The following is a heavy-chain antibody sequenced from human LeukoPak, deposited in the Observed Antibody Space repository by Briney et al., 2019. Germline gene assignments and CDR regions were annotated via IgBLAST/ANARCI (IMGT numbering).Heavy chain of an antibody. CDR3: ARDSPGGGMIVVVSDAFDI. J-gene: IGHJ3*02. CDR2: IYTSGST. D-gene: IGHD3-22*01. Sequence: TTSETLSLTCTVSGGSISSYYWSWIRQPAGKGLEWIGRIYTSGSTNYNPSLKSRVTMSVDTSKNQFSLKLSSVTAADTAVYYCARDSPGGGMIVVVSDAFDIWGQGTMVTVSS. V-gene: IGHV4-4*07. CDR1: GGSISSYY.